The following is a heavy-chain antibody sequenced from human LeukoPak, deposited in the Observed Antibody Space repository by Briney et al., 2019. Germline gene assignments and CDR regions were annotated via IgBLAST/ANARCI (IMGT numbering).Heavy chain of an antibody. J-gene: IGHJ6*03. V-gene: IGHV4-59*01. Sequence: SETLSLTCTVSGGSISPFYWSWIRKPPGKGLEWLGYIYYSRSPNYNPSLKSRVPISVDQSKSQFSLTLSSATAADPGVYYCARAFYPGDYTYMAVWGKGTTVTVSS. CDR1: GGSISPFY. CDR3: ARAFYPGDYTYMAV. D-gene: IGHD3-3*02. CDR2: IYYSRSP.